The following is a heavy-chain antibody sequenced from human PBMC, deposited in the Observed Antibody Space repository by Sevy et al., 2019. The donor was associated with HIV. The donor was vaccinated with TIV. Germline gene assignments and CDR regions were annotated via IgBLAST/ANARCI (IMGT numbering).Heavy chain of an antibody. J-gene: IGHJ6*02. CDR2: IRSKANSYGT. CDR3: ARGPGITMVRGVIHYGMDV. CDR1: GFTVSGSA. V-gene: IGHV3-73*01. Sequence: GGSLRLSCAASGFTVSGSAMHWVRQASGKGLEWVGRIRSKANSYGTAYAASVKGRFTISRDDSKNTAYLQMNSLRTEDTAVYYCARGPGITMVRGVIHYGMDVWGQGTTVTVSS. D-gene: IGHD3-10*01.